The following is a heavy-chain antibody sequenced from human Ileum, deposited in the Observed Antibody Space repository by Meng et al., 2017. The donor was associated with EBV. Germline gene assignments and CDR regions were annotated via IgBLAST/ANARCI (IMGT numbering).Heavy chain of an antibody. CDR1: GYTFINHD. CDR2: MNSYTGNA. CDR3: ARGSGAGGRDWFDP. Sequence: QVQLVQARAEGKKPGSSVKVSCKASGYTFINHDINWVRQAAGQGLESIGWMNSYTGNAGYAQKFRGRVTMTRDTSINTAYLEVISLTSEDTAVYYCARGSGAGGRDWFDPWGQGTLVTVSS. D-gene: IGHD3-16*01. V-gene: IGHV1-8*01. J-gene: IGHJ5*02.